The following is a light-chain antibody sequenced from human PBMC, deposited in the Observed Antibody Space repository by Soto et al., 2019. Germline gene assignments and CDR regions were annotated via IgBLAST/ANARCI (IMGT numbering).Light chain of an antibody. J-gene: IGKJ2*01. CDR2: GTS. CDR1: QSVSSKY. V-gene: IGKV3-20*01. CDR3: QQYDHLPYT. Sequence: EIVLTQSPGTLSLSPGERATLSCRASQSVSSKYLAWYQQKPGQAPRVLIYGTSIRASGVPERFSGGGSGTDFTLTITRLEPEDFATYYCQQYDHLPYTFGPGTKLEIK.